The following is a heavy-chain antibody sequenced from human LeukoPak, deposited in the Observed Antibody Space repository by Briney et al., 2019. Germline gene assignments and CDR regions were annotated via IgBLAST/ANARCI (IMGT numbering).Heavy chain of an antibody. D-gene: IGHD3-3*01. Sequence: SETLSLTCTVSGGSISSGGYSWSWIRQHPGKGLEWIGYIYYSGSTYYNPSLKSRVTISVDTSKNQFSLKLSSVAAADTAVYYCARDIFGVANWFDPWGQGTLVTVSS. CDR3: ARDIFGVANWFDP. CDR2: IYYSGST. V-gene: IGHV4-31*03. CDR1: GGSISSGGYS. J-gene: IGHJ5*02.